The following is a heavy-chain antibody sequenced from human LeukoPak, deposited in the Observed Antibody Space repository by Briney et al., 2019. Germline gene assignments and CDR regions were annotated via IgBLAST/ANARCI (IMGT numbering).Heavy chain of an antibody. J-gene: IGHJ5*02. D-gene: IGHD4-23*01. Sequence: SETLSLTCTVSGGSISSYYWSWIRQPPGKGLEWIGYIYYSGSTNYNPSLKSRVTISVDTSKNQFSLKLSSVTAADTAVYYCARAADYGGNSSGFADLWGQGTLVTVSS. CDR2: IYYSGST. CDR3: ARAADYGGNSSGFADL. CDR1: GGSISSYY. V-gene: IGHV4-59*01.